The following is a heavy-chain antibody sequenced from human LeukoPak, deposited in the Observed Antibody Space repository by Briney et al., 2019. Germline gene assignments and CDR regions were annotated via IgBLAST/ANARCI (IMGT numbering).Heavy chain of an antibody. J-gene: IGHJ6*03. CDR2: INPNSGGT. V-gene: IGHV1-2*02. CDR1: GYTFTDYY. CDR3: ARPHLYYYYMDV. Sequence: GASVNVSCKAAGYTFTDYYMHWVRQAPGQGLEWMGWINPNSGGTNYAQKFQGRVTMTRDTSISTAYMELSRLRSDDTAVYYCARPHLYYYYMDVWGKGTTLTISS.